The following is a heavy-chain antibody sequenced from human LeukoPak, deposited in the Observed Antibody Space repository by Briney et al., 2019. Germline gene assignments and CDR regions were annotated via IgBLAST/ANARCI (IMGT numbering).Heavy chain of an antibody. V-gene: IGHV3-48*04. CDR1: GFTFSKHS. Sequence: GGSLRLSCAASGFTFSKHSMNWVRQAPGKGMEWVSYISSSSRTIYYADSVRGRFTIYRDNPKNSLYLQMNSLRAEDTAVYYCARVALVSGPSYGSESEAADYWGQGTLVTVSS. J-gene: IGHJ4*02. CDR2: ISSSSRTI. CDR3: ARVALVSGPSYGSESEAADY. D-gene: IGHD3-10*01.